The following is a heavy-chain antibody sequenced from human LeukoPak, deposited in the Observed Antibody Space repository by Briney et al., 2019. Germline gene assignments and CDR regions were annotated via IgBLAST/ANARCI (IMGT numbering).Heavy chain of an antibody. D-gene: IGHD3-16*01. V-gene: IGHV3-48*04. Sequence: GGSLRLSCAASGFTFSSYSMNWVRQAPGKGLEWVSYISSSSSTIYYADSVKGRFTISRDNAKNSLYLQMNSLRAEDTAVYYCARDLTPGGFNSWGQGTRVTVST. CDR1: GFTFSSYS. CDR3: ARDLTPGGFNS. J-gene: IGHJ4*02. CDR2: ISSSSSTI.